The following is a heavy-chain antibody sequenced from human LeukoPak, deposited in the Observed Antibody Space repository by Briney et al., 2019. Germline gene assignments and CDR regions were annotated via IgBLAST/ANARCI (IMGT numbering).Heavy chain of an antibody. CDR3: AKEGYAGSGTSFQYYFDY. J-gene: IGHJ4*02. CDR2: IRYDVATK. Sequence: GGSLRLACATSGFTFSNYGMHWVRQAPGRGLKWVAFIRYDVATKFYADSARGRFSISRDDSKNTVFLQMNSLRGDDTAVYYCAKEGYAGSGTSFQYYFDYWGQGTLVTVSS. D-gene: IGHD3-10*01. V-gene: IGHV3-30*02. CDR1: GFTFSNYG.